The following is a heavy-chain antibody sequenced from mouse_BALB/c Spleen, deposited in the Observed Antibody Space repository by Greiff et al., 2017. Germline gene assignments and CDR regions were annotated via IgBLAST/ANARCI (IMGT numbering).Heavy chain of an antibody. Sequence: QVHVKQPGAELVKPGTSVKLSCKASGYNFTSYWINWVKLRPGQGLEWIGDIYPGSGSTNYNEKFKSKATLTVDTSSSTAYMQLSSLASEDSALYYCARDYGSRFDYWGQGTTLTVSS. D-gene: IGHD1-1*01. V-gene: IGHV1-55*01. CDR2: IYPGSGST. J-gene: IGHJ2*01. CDR1: GYNFTSYW. CDR3: ARDYGSRFDY.